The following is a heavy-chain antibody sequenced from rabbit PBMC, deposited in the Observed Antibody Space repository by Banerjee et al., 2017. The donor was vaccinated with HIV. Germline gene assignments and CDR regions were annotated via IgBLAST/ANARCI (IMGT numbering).Heavy chain of an antibody. CDR2: VYGGNSGTT. CDR1: GFSFSGSHY. V-gene: IGHV1S40*01. CDR3: ARAGYAGYGYAPLYYFNL. D-gene: IGHD6-1*01. Sequence: QSLEESGGDLVKPGASLTLTCTASGFSFSGSHYICWVRQAPGKGLEWIGCVYGGNSGTTYYANWVNGRFTISSHNAQNTLYLQLNSLTAADTATYFCARAGYAGYGYAPLYYFNLWGPGTLVTVS. J-gene: IGHJ4*01.